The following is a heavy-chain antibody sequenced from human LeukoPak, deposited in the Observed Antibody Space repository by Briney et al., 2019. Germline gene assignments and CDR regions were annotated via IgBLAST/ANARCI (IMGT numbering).Heavy chain of an antibody. CDR1: GYTLTELS. V-gene: IGHV1-24*01. CDR3: ATPYTMVRGVSYYGMDV. CDR2: FDPEDGET. D-gene: IGHD3-10*01. J-gene: IGHJ6*04. Sequence: GASVKVSCKVSGYTLTELSMHLVRQAPGKGLEWMGGFDPEDGETIYAQKFQGRVTMTEDTSTDTAYMELSSLRSEDTAVYYCATPYTMVRGVSYYGMDVWGKGTTVTVSS.